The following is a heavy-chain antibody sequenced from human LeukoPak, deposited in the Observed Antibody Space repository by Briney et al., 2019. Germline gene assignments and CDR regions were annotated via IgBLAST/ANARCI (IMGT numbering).Heavy chain of an antibody. CDR2: IIPIFGTA. CDR1: GGTFSSYA. CDR3: ARSVVVPAAIEWDYYMDV. V-gene: IGHV1-69*01. D-gene: IGHD2-2*02. J-gene: IGHJ6*03. Sequence: SVKVSCKASGGTFSSYAISWVRQAPGQGLEWMGGIIPIFGTANYAQKFQGRVTITADESTSTAYMELSSLRSEDTAVYYCARSVVVPAAIEWDYYMDVWGKGTTVTVSS.